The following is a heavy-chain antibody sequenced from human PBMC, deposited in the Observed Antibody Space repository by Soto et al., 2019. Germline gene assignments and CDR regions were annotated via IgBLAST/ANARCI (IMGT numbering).Heavy chain of an antibody. CDR1: GFALSRYW. J-gene: IGHJ4*02. Sequence: GGSLRLSCTASGFALSRYWMYWVRQVPGKGLVWVSAISGSGGSTYYADSVKGRFTISRDNSKNTLYLQMNSLRAEDTAVYYCAKLNHYYDSTREKQSRYFDHWGQGSLVTVSS. CDR2: ISGSGGST. V-gene: IGHV3-23*01. CDR3: AKLNHYYDSTREKQSRYFDH. D-gene: IGHD3-22*01.